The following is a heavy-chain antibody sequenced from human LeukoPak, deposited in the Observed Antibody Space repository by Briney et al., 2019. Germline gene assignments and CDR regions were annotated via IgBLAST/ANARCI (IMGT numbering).Heavy chain of an antibody. V-gene: IGHV4-39*01. CDR1: GDSISSSNCY. CDR3: ARAQGNGLIDF. CDR2: IYFSGGT. D-gene: IGHD3/OR15-3a*01. Sequence: SETLSLTCTVSGDSISSSNCYWGWIRQPPGKGLEWIGSIYFSGGTYYNASLKSRVTISVDTSKNQFSLKLSSVTAADTADYYCARAQGNGLIDFWGQGTLVTVSS. J-gene: IGHJ4*02.